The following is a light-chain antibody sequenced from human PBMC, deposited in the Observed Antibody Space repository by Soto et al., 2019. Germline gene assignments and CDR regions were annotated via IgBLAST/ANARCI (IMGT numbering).Light chain of an antibody. CDR2: NNN. J-gene: IGLJ3*02. V-gene: IGLV1-44*01. Sequence: QSVLTQPPSASGTPGQRVTISCSGSNFNIGSHTVNWYQQLPGTAPKLLMHNNNQRPSGVPDRFSGSKSGTSASLAISGLQSEDEADYCCSVWDDSRKGWVFGGGTKVTVL. CDR3: SVWDDSRKGWV. CDR1: NFNIGSHT.